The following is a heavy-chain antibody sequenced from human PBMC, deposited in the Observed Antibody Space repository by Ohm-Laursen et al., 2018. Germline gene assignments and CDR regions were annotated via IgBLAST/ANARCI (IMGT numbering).Heavy chain of an antibody. Sequence: ESLRISCKTSGYTFTKYWIGWVRQMPGKGPEWMGIIYPGDSDTRYSPSFQGQVTISADKTNNTAYLQCSSLKASDTATYFCARRVRYCSGGSCYLFDYWGQGTLVTVSS. CDR1: GYTFTKYW. CDR3: ARRVRYCSGGSCYLFDY. J-gene: IGHJ4*02. D-gene: IGHD2-15*01. CDR2: IYPGDSDT. V-gene: IGHV5-51*01.